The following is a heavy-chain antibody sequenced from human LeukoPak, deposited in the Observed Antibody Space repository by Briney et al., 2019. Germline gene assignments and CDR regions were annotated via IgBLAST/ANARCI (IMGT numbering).Heavy chain of an antibody. Sequence: SETLSLTCTVSGVSITSYYWSWIRQPPGKGLEWIGYIYHSGSTNYNPSLKSRVTISVDTSKNQFSLKLSSVTAADTAVYYCASGGRDGYNWGALDYWGQGTLVTVSS. V-gene: IGHV4-59*01. CDR2: IYHSGST. J-gene: IGHJ4*02. D-gene: IGHD5-24*01. CDR1: GVSITSYY. CDR3: ASGGRDGYNWGALDY.